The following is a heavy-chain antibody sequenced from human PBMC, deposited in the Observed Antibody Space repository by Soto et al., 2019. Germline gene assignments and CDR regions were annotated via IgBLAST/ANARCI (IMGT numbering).Heavy chain of an antibody. CDR2: ISSSSSTI. CDR3: ARESCSGGSRYSWTRDAFDI. Sequence: WGFLRLSCAACGFTLRSYSMNWVRQAPGKGLEWVSSISSSSSTIYYADSVKGRFTISRDNAKNSLYLQMNSLRAEDTAVYYCARESCSGGSRYSWTRDAFDIWGQGTMVTVSS. J-gene: IGHJ3*02. D-gene: IGHD2-15*01. CDR1: GFTLRSYS. V-gene: IGHV3-48*04.